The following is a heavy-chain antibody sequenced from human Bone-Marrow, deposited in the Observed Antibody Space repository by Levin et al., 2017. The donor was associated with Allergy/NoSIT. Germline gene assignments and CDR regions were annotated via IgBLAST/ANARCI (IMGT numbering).Heavy chain of an antibody. CDR3: ARRQQLGLFYFDF. Sequence: QTGGSLRLSCAASGFRFDGYAMGWVRQGPGKRPEWVAAISWNGGNTGYADSVKGRFTISRDNAKNSLYLQMNSLRAEDTAFYYCARRQQLGLFYFDFWGLGTLVTVSS. V-gene: IGHV3-20*04. J-gene: IGHJ4*02. D-gene: IGHD6-13*01. CDR1: GFRFDGYA. CDR2: ISWNGGNT.